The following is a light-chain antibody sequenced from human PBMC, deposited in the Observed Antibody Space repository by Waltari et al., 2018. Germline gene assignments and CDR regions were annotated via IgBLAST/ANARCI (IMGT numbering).Light chain of an antibody. CDR2: EDE. J-gene: IGLJ3*02. Sequence: FMLTPPHSVSESPGTTVTISFTRHSGRIVRTYVHWYHQRPGGAPTIVILEDEQRPSGVPDRFSGSIDSASNSASLSLAGLEIEDEGDYYCQSYDGGIWVFGGGTRLTVL. CDR1: SGRIVRTY. V-gene: IGLV6-57*04. CDR3: QSYDGGIWV.